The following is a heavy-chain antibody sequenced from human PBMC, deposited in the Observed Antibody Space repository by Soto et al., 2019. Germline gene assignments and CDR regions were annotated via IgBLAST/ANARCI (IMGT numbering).Heavy chain of an antibody. V-gene: IGHV4-59*01. J-gene: IGHJ4*02. CDR2: IYYSGST. CDR1: SASLTVYY. CDR3: ARDAGGPGDY. Sequence: SETLSLTCTVSSASLTVYYWSWIRQPPGKGLEWIGYIYYSGSTSYNPSLTSRVTLSADTSKNQFSLKLRSVTAADTAVYYCARDAGGPGDYWGQGVLVTVSS. D-gene: IGHD2-15*01.